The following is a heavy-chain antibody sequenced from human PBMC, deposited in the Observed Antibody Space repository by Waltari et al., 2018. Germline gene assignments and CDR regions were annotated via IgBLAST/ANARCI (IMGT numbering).Heavy chain of an antibody. Sequence: QLQLQESGQGLVKPSGTLSLTCAVPVDSISGNYWWSWVRQSPEKGLECIGQVHHSGKTHYNPSLQSRVTISVDKPKNQFSLNLNSVTAADTAVYYCAGDRAIGLFFDYWGRGTLVTVSS. CDR2: VHHSGKT. V-gene: IGHV4-4*02. J-gene: IGHJ4*02. CDR1: VDSISGNYW. D-gene: IGHD2-2*01. CDR3: AGDRAIGLFFDY.